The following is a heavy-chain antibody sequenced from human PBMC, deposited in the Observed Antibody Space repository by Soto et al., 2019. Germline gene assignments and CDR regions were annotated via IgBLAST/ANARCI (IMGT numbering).Heavy chain of an antibody. Sequence: SETLSLTCTVSGGSISSGGYYWSWIRQHPGKGLEWIGYIYYSGSTYYNPSLKSRVTMSVDTSKNQFSLKLSSVTAADTAVYYCARGPITGTTGFDYWGQGTLVTVSS. J-gene: IGHJ4*02. V-gene: IGHV4-31*03. D-gene: IGHD1-7*01. CDR2: IYYSGST. CDR3: ARGPITGTTGFDY. CDR1: GGSISSGGYY.